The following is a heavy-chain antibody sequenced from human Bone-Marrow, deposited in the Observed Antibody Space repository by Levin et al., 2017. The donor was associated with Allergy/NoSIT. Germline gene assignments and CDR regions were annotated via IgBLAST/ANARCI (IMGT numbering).Heavy chain of an antibody. V-gene: IGHV3-21*06. CDR1: GFTFSDYT. D-gene: IGHD1-14*01. CDR2: ITRSSSYT. CDR3: ARGTGGI. J-gene: IGHJ3*01. Sequence: LSLTCAASGFTFSDYTMIWVRQAPGKGLEWVSSITRSSSYTYYADSVKGRFTISRDNAKSSLFLQMNSLRGEDTAVYYCARGTGGIWGQGTMVTVSS.